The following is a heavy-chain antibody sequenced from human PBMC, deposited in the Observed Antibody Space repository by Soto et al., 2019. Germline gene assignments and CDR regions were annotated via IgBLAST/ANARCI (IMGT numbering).Heavy chain of an antibody. CDR3: VRRLAVKHRYYFDY. J-gene: IGHJ4*02. D-gene: IGHD6-19*01. Sequence: QVQLQESGPGLVKPSQTLSLTCTVSGGSISSGDYYWSWVRQPPGKDLECIGYIYYTGNTYYNPYLNRRVPISVDTSQIQFSLKLRSVPAADTAVYFGVRRLAVKHRYYFDYWGQGTLVT. CDR1: GGSISSGDYY. CDR2: IYYTGNT. V-gene: IGHV4-30-4*01.